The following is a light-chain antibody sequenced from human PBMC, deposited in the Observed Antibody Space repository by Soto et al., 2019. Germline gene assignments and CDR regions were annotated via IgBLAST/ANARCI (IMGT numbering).Light chain of an antibody. J-gene: IGKJ5*01. Sequence: IQLTQSPSSLSASVGDRVTITCRASQGIRSYLAWYQQKPGKAPKLLICAASTRATGFPARFSGSGSGTEFTLTISSLQSEDFAVYYCQQYGSSPPITFGQGTRLEIK. CDR3: QQYGSSPPIT. CDR1: QGIRSY. CDR2: AAS. V-gene: IGKV1-9*01.